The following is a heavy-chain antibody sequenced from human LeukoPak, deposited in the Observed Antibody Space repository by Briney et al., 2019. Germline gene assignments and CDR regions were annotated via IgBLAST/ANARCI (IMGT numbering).Heavy chain of an antibody. J-gene: IGHJ2*01. D-gene: IGHD3-22*01. CDR1: GFTFSSYS. V-gene: IGHV3-21*01. CDR3: ARGGYYDSSGYLRLWYFDL. CDR2: ISSSSSYI. Sequence: PGGSLRLSCAASGFTFSSYSMNWVRQAPGKGLEWVSSISSSSSYIYYADSVKGRFTISRDNPKNSLYLQMNSLRAEDTAVYYCARGGYYDSSGYLRLWYFDLWGRGTLVTVSS.